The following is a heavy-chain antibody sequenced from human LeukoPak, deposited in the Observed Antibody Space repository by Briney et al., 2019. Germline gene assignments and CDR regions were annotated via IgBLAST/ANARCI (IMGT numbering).Heavy chain of an antibody. Sequence: ASVKVSCKASGYTLTSYGISWVRQAPGQGLEWMGWISAYNGNTNYAQKLQGRVTMTTDTSTSTAYMELRSLRSDDTAVYYCARSRSNWNPDREFDPWGQGTLVTVSS. CDR2: ISAYNGNT. V-gene: IGHV1-18*01. CDR3: ARSRSNWNPDREFDP. CDR1: GYTLTSYG. D-gene: IGHD1-1*01. J-gene: IGHJ5*02.